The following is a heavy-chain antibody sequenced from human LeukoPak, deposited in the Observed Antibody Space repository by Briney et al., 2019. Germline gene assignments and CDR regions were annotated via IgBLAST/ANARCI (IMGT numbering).Heavy chain of an antibody. Sequence: PSETLSLTCTVSNGSMTSDSYYWAWVRQPPGKGLEWIGTIFYSGKTYYSASLRSRVTVSLDTSKKNFSLRLSSVTAADTAVYYCARLWIVATWFDAWGQGALVTVSS. V-gene: IGHV4-39*02. D-gene: IGHD2-2*03. CDR1: NGSMTSDSYY. CDR2: IFYSGKT. CDR3: ARLWIVATWFDA. J-gene: IGHJ5*02.